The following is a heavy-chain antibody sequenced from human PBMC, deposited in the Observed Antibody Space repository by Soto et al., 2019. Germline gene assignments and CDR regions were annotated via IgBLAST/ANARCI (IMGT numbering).Heavy chain of an antibody. Sequence: EVQLLESGGGLVQPGGSLRLSCAASGFTFSIYAMSWVRQAPGKGLEWVSAISGSGGSAYYADSVKGRFTISRDNSKNTLYLQMNSLTAEDTALYYCASMVITGYYLDYWGQGTLVTVSS. CDR1: GFTFSIYA. J-gene: IGHJ4*02. CDR3: ASMVITGYYLDY. V-gene: IGHV3-23*01. CDR2: ISGSGGSA. D-gene: IGHD2-21*01.